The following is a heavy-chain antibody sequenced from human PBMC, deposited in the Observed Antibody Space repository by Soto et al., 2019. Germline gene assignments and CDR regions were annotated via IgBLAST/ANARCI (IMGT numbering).Heavy chain of an antibody. D-gene: IGHD3-22*01. V-gene: IGHV3-23*01. CDR3: AKGLRITMIVGNYGMDV. CDR2: ISGSGGST. CDR1: GFTFSSYA. J-gene: IGHJ6*02. Sequence: PGGSLRLSCAASGFTFSSYAMSWVRQAPGKGLEWVSAISGSGGSTYYADSVKGRFTISRDNSKSTLYLQMNSLRAEDTAVYYCAKGLRITMIVGNYGMDVWGQGTTVTVSS.